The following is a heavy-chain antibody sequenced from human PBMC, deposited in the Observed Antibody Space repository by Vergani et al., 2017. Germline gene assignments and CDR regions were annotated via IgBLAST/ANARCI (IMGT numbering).Heavy chain of an antibody. Sequence: QITLKESGTTLVKPTQTLTLTCTFSGFSLSTSGVGVGWIRPPPGKALEWLALIYWNDDKHYSPSLKSSRTITKDTSKTQVVLTMTNIDPVDTATYYCAHRGTHYYDSSCYYHFDYWGQGTLVTVSS. J-gene: IGHJ4*02. D-gene: IGHD3-22*01. CDR3: AHRGTHYYDSSCYYHFDY. CDR2: IYWNDDK. V-gene: IGHV2-5*01. CDR1: GFSLSTSGVG.